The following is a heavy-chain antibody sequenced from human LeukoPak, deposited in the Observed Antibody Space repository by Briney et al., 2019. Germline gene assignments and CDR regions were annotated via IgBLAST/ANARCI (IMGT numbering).Heavy chain of an antibody. CDR2: IYPGDSDT. V-gene: IGHV5-51*01. CDR1: GSSFTSYW. D-gene: IGHD6-13*01. Sequence: RGAPLQISCKGSGSSFTSYWIGWVRQLPGKGLEWMGIIYPGDSDTRYSPSFQGQVTISADKSISTAYLQWSSLKASDTAMYYCARQLAAAKFDPWGQGTLVTVSS. CDR3: ARQLAAAKFDP. J-gene: IGHJ5*02.